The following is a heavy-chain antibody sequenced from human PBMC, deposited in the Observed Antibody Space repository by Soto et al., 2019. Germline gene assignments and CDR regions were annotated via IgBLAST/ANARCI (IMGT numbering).Heavy chain of an antibody. V-gene: IGHV1-69*13. Sequence: ASVKVSCKASGGTFSSYAISWVRQAPGQGLEWMGGIIPIFGTANYAQKFQGRVTITADESTSTAYMELSSLRSEDTAVYYCARVRKIQLWLRGYYYYGMDVWGQGTTVTISS. CDR1: GGTFSSYA. J-gene: IGHJ6*02. CDR2: IIPIFGTA. D-gene: IGHD5-18*01. CDR3: ARVRKIQLWLRGYYYYGMDV.